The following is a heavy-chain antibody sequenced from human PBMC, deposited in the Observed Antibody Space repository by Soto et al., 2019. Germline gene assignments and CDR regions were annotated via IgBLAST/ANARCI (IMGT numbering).Heavy chain of an antibody. J-gene: IGHJ2*01. CDR3: ARIGDSSGSPPQPEYWYFDL. CDR1: GFSLSNARMG. CDR2: IFSNDEK. V-gene: IGHV2-26*01. Sequence: QVTLKESGPVLVKPTETLTLTCTVSGFSLSNARMGVSWIRQPPGKALEWLAHIFSNDEKSYSTSLKSRLTISKDTSKSQVVFTMTNMDPVDTATYYCARIGDSSGSPPQPEYWYFDLWGRGTLVTVSS. D-gene: IGHD3-22*01.